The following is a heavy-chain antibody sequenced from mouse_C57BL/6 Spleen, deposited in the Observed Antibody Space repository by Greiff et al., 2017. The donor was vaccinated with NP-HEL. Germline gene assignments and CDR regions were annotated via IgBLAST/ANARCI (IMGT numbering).Heavy chain of an antibody. CDR1: GFTFTDYY. V-gene: IGHV7-3*01. CDR3: TRYTNPYWYFDV. Sequence: EVKLMESGGGLVQPGGSLSLSCAASGFTFTDYYMSWVRQPPGKALEWLGFISNKANGSTTAYSAYVQGRFTISSDNSQSILYLQQNALRAEDSATYYATRYTNPYWYFDVWGTGTTVTVSS. J-gene: IGHJ1*03. CDR2: ISNKANGSTT.